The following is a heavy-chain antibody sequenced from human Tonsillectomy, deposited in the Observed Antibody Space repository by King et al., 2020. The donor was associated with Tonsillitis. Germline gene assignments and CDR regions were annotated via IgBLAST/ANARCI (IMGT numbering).Heavy chain of an antibody. J-gene: IGHJ6*02. Sequence: HVQLVESGGGVVQPGRSLRLSCAASGFTFSSYGMHWVRQAPGKGLEWVAVISYDGSNKYYADYVKGRVTIFRDNSKNTMYLQMNSLRAEDTAVYYCAKFVGGRYRGYDYLNYSMDVWGQGTTVTVSS. CDR2: ISYDGSNK. D-gene: IGHD5-12*01. V-gene: IGHV3-30*18. CDR1: GFTFSSYG. CDR3: AKFVGGRYRGYDYLNYSMDV.